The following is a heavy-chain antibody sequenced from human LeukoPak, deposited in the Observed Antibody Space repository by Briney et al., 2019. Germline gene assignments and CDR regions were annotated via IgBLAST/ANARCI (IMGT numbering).Heavy chain of an antibody. CDR2: IYYSGST. CDR1: GGSISSSSYY. D-gene: IGHD1-26*01. J-gene: IGHJ6*03. Sequence: SETLSLTCTVSGGSISSSSYYWGWIRQPPGKGLEWIGSIYYSGSTYYNPSLKSRVTISVDTSKNQFSLKLSSVTAADTAVYYCSRLCATDYYYYYYMDVWGKGTTVTISS. V-gene: IGHV4-39*01. CDR3: SRLCATDYYYYYYMDV.